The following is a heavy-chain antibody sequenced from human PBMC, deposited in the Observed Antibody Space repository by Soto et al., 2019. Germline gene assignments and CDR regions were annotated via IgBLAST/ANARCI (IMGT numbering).Heavy chain of an antibody. D-gene: IGHD1-1*01. J-gene: IGHJ4*02. V-gene: IGHV3-7*03. Sequence: GGSLRLSCAASGFTFSSYWMSWVRQAPGKGLEWVANIKQDGSEKYYVDSVKGRFTISRDNAKNTLYLQMNSLRAEDTAVYYCAKDRDWNDAHEHTTPDYWGQGTLVTVSS. CDR2: IKQDGSEK. CDR3: AKDRDWNDAHEHTTPDY. CDR1: GFTFSSYW.